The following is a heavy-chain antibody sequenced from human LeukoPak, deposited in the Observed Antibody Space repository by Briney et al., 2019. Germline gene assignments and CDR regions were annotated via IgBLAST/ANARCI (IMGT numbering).Heavy chain of an antibody. CDR3: ARLGGSYYFDY. CDR2: IYYSGST. Sequence: SETLSLTCTVSGGSISSYYWSWIRQPPGKGLEWIGYIYYSGSTNYNPSLKSRVTISVDTSKNQFSLKLSSVTAADTAMYYCARLGGSYYFDYWGQGTLVTVSS. D-gene: IGHD1-26*01. J-gene: IGHJ4*02. CDR1: GGSISSYY. V-gene: IGHV4-59*08.